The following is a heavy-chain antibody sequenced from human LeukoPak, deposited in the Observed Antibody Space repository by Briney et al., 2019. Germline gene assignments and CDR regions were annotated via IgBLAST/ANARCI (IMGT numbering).Heavy chain of an antibody. CDR2: IDRGVGST. J-gene: IGHJ6*02. CDR3: ARSIGYCSSTSYYRSYYYYGMDV. Sequence: GGSLRLSCAASGVTFSIYDLSWVRQAPGKGLECVSAIDRGVGSTYYADSVKGRFTISRDNSKNTLYLQMNSLRAEDTAVYYCARSIGYCSSTSYYRSYYYYGMDVWGQGTTVTVSS. V-gene: IGHV3-23*01. CDR1: GVTFSIYD. D-gene: IGHD2-2*02.